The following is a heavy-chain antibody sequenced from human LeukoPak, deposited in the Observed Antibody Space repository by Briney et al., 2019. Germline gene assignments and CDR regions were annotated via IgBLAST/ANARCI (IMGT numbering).Heavy chain of an antibody. CDR2: ISSRSTYI. J-gene: IGHJ6*03. D-gene: IGHD1-26*01. Sequence: GGSLRLSCAASGFTFDTYSMDWVRQAPGKGPEWVSSISSRSTYIYYADSVKGRFTISRDNANNSLHLQMNSLRAEDTAVYYCARDKSGSYDRYMDVWGTGTTVTVSS. CDR3: ARDKSGSYDRYMDV. CDR1: GFTFDTYS. V-gene: IGHV3-21*01.